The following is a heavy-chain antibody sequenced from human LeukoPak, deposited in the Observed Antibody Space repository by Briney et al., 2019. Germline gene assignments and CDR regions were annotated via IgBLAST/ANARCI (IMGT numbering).Heavy chain of an antibody. V-gene: IGHV3-23*01. CDR2: ISGSGGST. CDR3: EKDQELSPRYSGYDLRY. Sequence: PGGSLRLSCAASGFTFSSYAMSWVRQAPGKGLEWVSAISGSGGSTYYADSVKGRFTISRDNSKNTLYLQMNSLRAEDTAVYYCEKDQELSPRYSGYDLRYWGQGTLVTVSS. D-gene: IGHD5-12*01. CDR1: GFTFSSYA. J-gene: IGHJ4*02.